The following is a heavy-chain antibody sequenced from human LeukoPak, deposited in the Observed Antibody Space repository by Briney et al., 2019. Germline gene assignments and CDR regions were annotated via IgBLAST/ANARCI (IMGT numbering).Heavy chain of an antibody. CDR1: GGSFSGYY. D-gene: IGHD5-18*01. CDR2: INHSGST. Sequence: PSETLSLTCAVYGGSFSGYYWSWIRQPPGKGLEWIGEINHSGSTNYNPSLKIRVTISVDTSKNQFSLKLSSVTAADTAVYYCARGPIQLWPIDYWGQGTLVTVSS. V-gene: IGHV4-34*01. CDR3: ARGPIQLWPIDY. J-gene: IGHJ4*02.